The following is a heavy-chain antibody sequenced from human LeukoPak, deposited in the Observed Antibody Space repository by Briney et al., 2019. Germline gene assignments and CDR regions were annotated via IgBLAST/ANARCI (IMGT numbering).Heavy chain of an antibody. Sequence: PGGSLRLSCAASGLPVSSSYLTWVRQAPGKGLEWVSLIYSGGSTYYPDSVKGRFTISRDYTENTLYLQMNSLRVEDTAVYFCARYLTGWSSAFDIWGQGTLVTVSS. V-gene: IGHV3-66*01. J-gene: IGHJ3*02. CDR3: ARYLTGWSSAFDI. D-gene: IGHD6-19*01. CDR1: GLPVSSSY. CDR2: IYSGGST.